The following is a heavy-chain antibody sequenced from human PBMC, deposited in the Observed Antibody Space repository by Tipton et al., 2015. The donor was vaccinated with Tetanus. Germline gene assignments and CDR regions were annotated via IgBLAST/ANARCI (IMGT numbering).Heavy chain of an antibody. CDR2: INHSGST. J-gene: IGHJ4*02. CDR1: GGSFSGYY. D-gene: IGHD2-15*01. CDR3: AKEKYYCSGGSCYFDY. Sequence: TLSLTCAVYGGSFSGYYWSWIRQPPGKGLEWIGEINHSGSTNYNPSLKSRVTISVHTSKNQFSLKLSSVTAPDTAVYYCAKEKYYCSGGSCYFDYWGQGPLVSVSS. V-gene: IGHV4-34*01.